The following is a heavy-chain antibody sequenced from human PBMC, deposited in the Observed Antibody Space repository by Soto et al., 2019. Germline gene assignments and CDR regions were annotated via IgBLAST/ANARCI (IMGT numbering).Heavy chain of an antibody. CDR3: AGGSDNIVLAVGQRYNNAMDV. CDR2: VIPILGSP. Sequence: SSVKVSCKTSGGIFNRNAMSWLRQAPAQGLEWMGGVIPILGSPTYAEKFLDRITIFADESTSTAYMELASVTSDDTAVYYCAGGSDNIVLAVGQRYNNAMDVWGQGTTVTVSS. CDR1: GGIFNRNA. V-gene: IGHV1-69*13. D-gene: IGHD2-8*02. J-gene: IGHJ6*02.